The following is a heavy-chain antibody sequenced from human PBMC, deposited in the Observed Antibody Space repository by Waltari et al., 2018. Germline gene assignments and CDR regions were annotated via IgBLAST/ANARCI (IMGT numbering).Heavy chain of an antibody. CDR1: GGTFSSYA. Sequence: VQLVQSGAEVKKPGSSVKVSCKASGGTFSSYAISWVQQAPGKGLEWMGRVDPEDGETIYAEKFQGRVTITADTSTDTAYMELSSLRSEDTAVYYCASASYGSGVQPDLDYWGQGTLVTVSS. CDR3: ASASYGSGVQPDLDY. D-gene: IGHD3-10*01. CDR2: VDPEDGET. V-gene: IGHV1-69-2*01. J-gene: IGHJ4*02.